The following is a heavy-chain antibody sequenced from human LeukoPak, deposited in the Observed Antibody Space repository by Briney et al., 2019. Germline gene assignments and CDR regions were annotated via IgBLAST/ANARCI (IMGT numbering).Heavy chain of an antibody. J-gene: IGHJ4*01. CDR1: GYTFIGYY. CDR3: ARGREVAGTVGY. CDR2: INPHSGGT. D-gene: IGHD6-19*01. V-gene: IGHV1-2*02. Sequence: ASVKVSCKASGYTFIGYYMHWVRQAPGQGLEWMGWINPHSGGTNYAQKFQGRVTMTRDTSFSTAYMELSRLTSDDTAVYYCARGREVAGTVGYWGHGTLVTVSS.